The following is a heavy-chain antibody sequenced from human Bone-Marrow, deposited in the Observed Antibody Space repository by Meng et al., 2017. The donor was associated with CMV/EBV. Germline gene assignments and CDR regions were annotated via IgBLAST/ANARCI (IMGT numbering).Heavy chain of an antibody. CDR3: TFYGSGISKYDIWDY. CDR2: IKQDGSGK. D-gene: IGHD3-10*01. CDR1: GFTFSKYW. Sequence: GESLKISCVASGFTFSKYWMTWVRQAPGKGLEWVANIKQDGSGKYYVDSVKGRFTVSRDNAKNSLYLQMNSLRVEDTAVYFCTFYGSGISKYDIWDYWGQGTLVSVSS. V-gene: IGHV3-7*01. J-gene: IGHJ4*02.